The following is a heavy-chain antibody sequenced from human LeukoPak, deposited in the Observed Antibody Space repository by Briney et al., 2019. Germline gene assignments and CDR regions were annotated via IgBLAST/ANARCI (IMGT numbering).Heavy chain of an antibody. V-gene: IGHV1-69*01. CDR3: ARDPDYYDSSGYYFDY. CDR2: IIPIFGTA. Sequence: SVKVSCKASGGTFSSYAISWVRQAPGQGLERMGGIIPIFGTANYAQKFQGRVTITADESTSTAYMELSSLRSEDTAVYYCARDPDYYDSSGYYFDYWGQGTLVTVSS. D-gene: IGHD3-22*01. CDR1: GGTFSSYA. J-gene: IGHJ4*02.